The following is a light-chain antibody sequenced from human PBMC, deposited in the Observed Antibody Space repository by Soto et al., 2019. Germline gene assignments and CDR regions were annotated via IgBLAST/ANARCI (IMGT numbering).Light chain of an antibody. J-gene: IGKJ4*01. CDR3: LLVKVFRSP. Sequence: RASMTPHASQSISSWLAWYQQKPGKAPKLLIYDASSLESGVPSRFSGGGSGTDFTLTICSLQTEDFAPYHCLLVKVFRSPFAGGTKVDIK. V-gene: IGKV1-5*01. CDR1: QSISSW. CDR2: DAS.